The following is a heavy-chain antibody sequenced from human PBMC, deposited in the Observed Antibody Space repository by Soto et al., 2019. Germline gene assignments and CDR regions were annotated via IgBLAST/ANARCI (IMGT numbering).Heavy chain of an antibody. V-gene: IGHV4-4*02. J-gene: IGHJ1*01. CDR3: AREIIAGHLH. D-gene: IGHD6-13*01. Sequence: QVQLQESGAGLVKPSGTLSLTCAVSGDSISSSNWWSWVRQPPGKGLEWIGEIYASGSTSYNPSLTSRVTISVDKSKNQFSLTLSSVTAADTAVYYCAREIIAGHLHWGQGTLVTVSS. CDR1: GDSISSSNW. CDR2: IYASGST.